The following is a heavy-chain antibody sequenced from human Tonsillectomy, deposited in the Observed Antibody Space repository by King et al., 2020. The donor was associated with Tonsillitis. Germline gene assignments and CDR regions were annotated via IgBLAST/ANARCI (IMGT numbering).Heavy chain of an antibody. CDR3: ARGYSYGSEEFDY. V-gene: IGHV4-61*02. J-gene: IGHJ4*02. CDR2: IYTSGST. D-gene: IGHD5-18*01. Sequence: QLQESGPGLVKPSQTLSLTCTVSGGSISSGSYYWSWIRQPAGKGLEWIGRIYTSGSTNYNPSPKSRVTMSVDTSKNQFSLKLSSVTAADTAVYYCARGYSYGSEEFDYWGQGTLVTVSS. CDR1: GGSISSGSYY.